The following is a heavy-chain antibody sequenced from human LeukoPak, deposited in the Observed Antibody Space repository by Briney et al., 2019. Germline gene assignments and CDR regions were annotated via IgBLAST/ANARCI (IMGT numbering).Heavy chain of an antibody. CDR3: ARVGNSWPHYYFDS. Sequence: SETLSLTCTVSGASISSYYWSWIRQPPGKGLEWIGYIDNTESTNYNPSLKSRVTISVDKSKNHFSLKLTSVTAADTAVYYCARVGNSWPHYYFDSWGRGTLVTVSS. D-gene: IGHD6-13*01. V-gene: IGHV4-59*12. CDR1: GASISSYY. J-gene: IGHJ4*02. CDR2: IDNTEST.